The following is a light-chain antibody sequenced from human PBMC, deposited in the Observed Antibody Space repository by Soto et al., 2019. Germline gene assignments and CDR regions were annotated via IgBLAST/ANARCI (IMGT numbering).Light chain of an antibody. Sequence: DIQMTQSPSSPSASVGDRVTITCRASQSISRYLNWYQQKPGKAPNLLIYVASSLQSEVPSRFSGSGSGTDFTLTITSLQPEDFATYYCQQGYGTPITFGQGTRLEIK. CDR1: QSISRY. CDR3: QQGYGTPIT. J-gene: IGKJ5*01. CDR2: VAS. V-gene: IGKV1-39*01.